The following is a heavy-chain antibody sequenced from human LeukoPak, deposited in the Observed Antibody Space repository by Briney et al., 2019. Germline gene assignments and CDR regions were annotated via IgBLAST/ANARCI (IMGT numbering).Heavy chain of an antibody. J-gene: IGHJ5*02. Sequence: SQTLSLTCAISGDSVSSNSAAWNWNRQSPSRGLEWLGRTYYRSKWYNDYAVSVKSRITINPDTSKNQFSPQLNSVTPEDTAVYYCARHIAVAEENWFDPWGQGTLVTVSS. CDR2: TYYRSKWYN. D-gene: IGHD6-19*01. CDR1: GDSVSSNSAA. CDR3: ARHIAVAEENWFDP. V-gene: IGHV6-1*01.